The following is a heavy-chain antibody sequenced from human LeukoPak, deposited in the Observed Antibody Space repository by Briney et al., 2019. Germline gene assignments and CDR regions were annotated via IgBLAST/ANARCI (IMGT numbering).Heavy chain of an antibody. V-gene: IGHV3-30*04. Sequence: PGGSLRLSCAASGFTFSSYAMHWVRQAPGKGLEWVAVISYDGSNKYYADSVKGQFTISRDNSKNTLYLQMNSLRAEDTAVYYCARGGEDSYYYYGMDVWGKGTTVTVSS. J-gene: IGHJ6*04. CDR2: ISYDGSNK. CDR1: GFTFSSYA. CDR3: ARGGEDSYYYYGMDV. D-gene: IGHD3-10*01.